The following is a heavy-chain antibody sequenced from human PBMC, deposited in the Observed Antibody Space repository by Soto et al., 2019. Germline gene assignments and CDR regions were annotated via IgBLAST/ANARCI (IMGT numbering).Heavy chain of an antibody. J-gene: IGHJ5*02. CDR1: GGSISSSNW. Sequence: SETLSLTCAVSGGSISSSNWWSWVRQPPGKGLEWIGEIYHSGSTNYNPSLKSRVTISVDKSKNQFSLKLSSVTAADTAVYYCARDRIDGRGIAAAGTTSWFDPWGQGTLVTVSS. CDR2: IYHSGST. D-gene: IGHD6-13*01. CDR3: ARDRIDGRGIAAAGTTSWFDP. V-gene: IGHV4-4*02.